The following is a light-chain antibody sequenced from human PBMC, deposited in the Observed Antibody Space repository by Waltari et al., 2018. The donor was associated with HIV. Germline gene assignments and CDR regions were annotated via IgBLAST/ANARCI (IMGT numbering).Light chain of an antibody. CDR1: QSVSSY. CDR2: DAS. J-gene: IGKJ2*01. Sequence: EIVLTQSPATLSLSPGERATLSCRASQSVSSYLAWYQQKPGQAPRLLVYDASNRATGIPARFSGSGSGSDFTLTISSLQLEDFGIYFCQQSYSPPFTFGQGTKLEIK. V-gene: IGKV3-11*01. CDR3: QQSYSPPFT.